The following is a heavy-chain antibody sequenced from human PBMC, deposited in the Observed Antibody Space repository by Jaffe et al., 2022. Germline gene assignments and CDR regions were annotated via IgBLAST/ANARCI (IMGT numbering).Heavy chain of an antibody. J-gene: IGHJ4*02. CDR2: ISWNSGSI. CDR3: AKDIFRSGFGNFDY. CDR1: GFTFDDYA. D-gene: IGHD6-19*01. V-gene: IGHV3-9*01. Sequence: EVQLVESGGGLVQPGRSLRLSCAASGFTFDDYAMHWVRQAPGKGLEWVSGISWNSGSIGYADSVKGRFTISRDNAKNSLYLQMNSLRAEDTALYYCAKDIFRSGFGNFDYWGQGTLVTVSS.